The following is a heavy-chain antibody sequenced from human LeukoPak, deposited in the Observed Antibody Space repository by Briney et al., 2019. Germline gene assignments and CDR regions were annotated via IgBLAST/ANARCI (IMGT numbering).Heavy chain of an antibody. Sequence: GGSLRLSCAASGFTFSSYAMSWVRQAPGKGLEWVSAISGSGGSTYYADSVKGRFTISRDNSKNTLYLQMNSLRAEDTAVYYCAKSKRVLWFGELLNWFDSWGQGTLVTVSS. V-gene: IGHV3-23*01. CDR1: GFTFSSYA. CDR2: ISGSGGST. D-gene: IGHD3-10*01. CDR3: AKSKRVLWFGELLNWFDS. J-gene: IGHJ5*01.